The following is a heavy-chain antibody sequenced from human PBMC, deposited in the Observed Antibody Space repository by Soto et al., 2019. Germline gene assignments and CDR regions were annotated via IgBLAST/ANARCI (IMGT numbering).Heavy chain of an antibody. D-gene: IGHD2-15*01. V-gene: IGHV3-9*01. Sequence: PGGSLRLSCAASGFTFDDYAMHWVRQAPGKGLEWVSGISWNSGSIGYADSVKGRFTISRDNAKNSLYLQMNSLRAEDTALYYCAKVANRYCSGGSCSYFDYWGQGTLVTVSS. J-gene: IGHJ4*02. CDR3: AKVANRYCSGGSCSYFDY. CDR2: ISWNSGSI. CDR1: GFTFDDYA.